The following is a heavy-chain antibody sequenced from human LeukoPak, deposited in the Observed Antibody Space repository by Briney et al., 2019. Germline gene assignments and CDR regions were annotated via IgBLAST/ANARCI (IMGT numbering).Heavy chain of an antibody. V-gene: IGHV3-21*06. D-gene: IGHD6-13*01. J-gene: IGHJ4*02. Sequence: PGGSLRLSCAASGFTFSTYSMTWVRQAPGKGLEWVSSISGRSDYMYYADSVKGRFTISRDNAKNSLYLQMNSLRAEDTAVYYCARGLSSSWRTFDYWGQGTLVTVSS. CDR3: ARGLSSSWRTFDY. CDR2: ISGRSDYM. CDR1: GFTFSTYS.